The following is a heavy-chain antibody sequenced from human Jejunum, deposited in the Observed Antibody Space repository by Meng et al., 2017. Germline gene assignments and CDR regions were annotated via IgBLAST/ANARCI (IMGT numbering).Heavy chain of an antibody. D-gene: IGHD6-13*01. CDR1: GGSIRTAGYY. V-gene: IGHV4-39*07. Sequence: HLQDAGPGLLNPSETLSLTCAVSGGSIRTAGYYWGWIRQSPGKGLEWIGSIFYSGTTYYNPSLNSRVTISIDTSKNQFSLKMNSVTAADTAVYYCARDTAGFGPWGQGTLVTVSS. CDR3: ARDTAGFGP. J-gene: IGHJ5*02. CDR2: IFYSGTT.